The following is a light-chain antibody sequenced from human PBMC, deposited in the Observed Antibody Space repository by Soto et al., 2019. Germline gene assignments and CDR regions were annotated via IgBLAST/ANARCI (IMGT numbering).Light chain of an antibody. CDR1: QSVSTN. CDR2: GAS. CDR3: HQYDDGPYT. V-gene: IGKV3-15*01. J-gene: IGKJ2*01. Sequence: VMTQSPAILPVSPGERATLSCRASQSVSTNVAWYQQIPGQTPRLLIYGASTRATGIPVRFSGSGSGTEFTLTISSLQSEAFAVYYCHQYDDGPYTFGQGTKVEI.